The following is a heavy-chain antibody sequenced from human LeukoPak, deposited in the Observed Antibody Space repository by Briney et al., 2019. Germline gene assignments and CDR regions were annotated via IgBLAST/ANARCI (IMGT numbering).Heavy chain of an antibody. D-gene: IGHD6-19*01. J-gene: IGHJ5*02. V-gene: IGHV3-23*01. CDR1: GFTFSSYA. CDR2: ISGSGGST. CDR3: ARQLAVAGDNWFDP. Sequence: GGSLRLSCAASGFTFSSYAMSWVRQAPGKGLEWVSAISGSGGSTYYADSVKGRFTISRDNSKNTLYLQMNSLRAEDTAVYYCARQLAVAGDNWFDPWGQGTLVTVSS.